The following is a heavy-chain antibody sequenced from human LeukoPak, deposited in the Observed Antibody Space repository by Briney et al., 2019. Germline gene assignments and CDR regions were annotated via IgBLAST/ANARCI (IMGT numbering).Heavy chain of an antibody. CDR2: IYPDDSNT. V-gene: IGHV5-51*01. D-gene: IGHD6-13*01. CDR1: GYSFPIYW. Sequence: GESLKISCKGSGYSFPIYWIGWVRQMPGQGLEWMGIIYPDDSNTIYGPSFQGQVTISADKSINTAYLEWSSLKASDTAIYYCARQGAAGKYYYYYMDVWGKGPTVTVSS. CDR3: ARQGAAGKYYYYYMDV. J-gene: IGHJ6*03.